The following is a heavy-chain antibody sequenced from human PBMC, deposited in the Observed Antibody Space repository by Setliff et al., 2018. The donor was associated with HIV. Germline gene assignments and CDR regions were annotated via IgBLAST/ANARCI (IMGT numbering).Heavy chain of an antibody. CDR2: MNPNSGNT. Sequence: ASVKVSCKASGYTFSSYDINWVRQATGQGLEWMGWMNPNSGNTGYAQKFQGRVTMTRDTSISTAYMELNNLKFEDTAVYYCARARRDSYDRGRRNHYYTDVWGKGTTVTSP. V-gene: IGHV1-8*02. CDR1: GYTFSSYD. D-gene: IGHD3-22*01. J-gene: IGHJ6*03. CDR3: ARARRDSYDRGRRNHYYTDV.